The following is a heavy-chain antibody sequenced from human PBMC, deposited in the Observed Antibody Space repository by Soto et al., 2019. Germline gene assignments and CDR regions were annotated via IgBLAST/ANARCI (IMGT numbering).Heavy chain of an antibody. D-gene: IGHD3-10*01. CDR1: GFAFSSHP. J-gene: IGHJ3*02. CDR3: ARRVIGSSGAFDI. CDR2: IIDGGDLT. V-gene: IGHV3-23*01. Sequence: PGGSLRLSCAASGFAFSSHPMGWVRQAPEKGLEWVAGIIDGGDLTYNADSVRGRFTISRDNSRNTLYLQMSSLRAEDTAVYYCARRVIGSSGAFDIWGQGTMVTVSS.